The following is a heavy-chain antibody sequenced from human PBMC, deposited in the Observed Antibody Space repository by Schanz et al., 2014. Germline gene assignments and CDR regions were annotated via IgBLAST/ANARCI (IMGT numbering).Heavy chain of an antibody. V-gene: IGHV4-4*07. D-gene: IGHD1-1*01. CDR2: IFTSGST. CDR3: ARDLEGFDY. J-gene: IGHJ4*02. Sequence: QVQLQEAGPGLVKPAETLSLTCTVSGGSISSDSIYSDYWSWIRQPAGKGLEWIGRIFTSGSTDYNPSLKSRVPMSVDTSKNQFSLKLSSVTAADTAVYYCARDLEGFDYWGQGTLVTVSS. CDR1: GGSISSDSIYSDY.